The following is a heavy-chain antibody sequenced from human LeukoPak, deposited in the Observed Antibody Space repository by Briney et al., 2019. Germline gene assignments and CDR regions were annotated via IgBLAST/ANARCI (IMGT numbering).Heavy chain of an antibody. J-gene: IGHJ4*02. CDR2: IYTSGST. Sequence: PSETLSLTCTVSGGSISSYYWSWIRQPAGKGLEWIGRIYTSGSTNYNPSLKSRVTMSVDTSKNQFSLKLSSVTAADTAVYYCARLGIAAAGSRYFDYWGQGTLVTVSS. CDR3: ARLGIAAAGSRYFDY. V-gene: IGHV4-4*07. D-gene: IGHD6-13*01. CDR1: GGSISSYY.